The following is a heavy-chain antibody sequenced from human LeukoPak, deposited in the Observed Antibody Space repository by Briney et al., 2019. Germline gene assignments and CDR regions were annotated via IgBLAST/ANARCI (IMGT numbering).Heavy chain of an antibody. CDR2: IIPIFGTA. Sequence: SVKVSCKASGGTFSSYAISWVRQAPGQGLECMGRIIPIFGTANYAQKFQGRVTITADKSTSTAYMELSSLRSEDTAVYYCARGGMSGPPFDYWGQGTLVTVSS. CDR3: ARGGMSGPPFDY. D-gene: IGHD3-3*01. CDR1: GGTFSSYA. J-gene: IGHJ4*02. V-gene: IGHV1-69*06.